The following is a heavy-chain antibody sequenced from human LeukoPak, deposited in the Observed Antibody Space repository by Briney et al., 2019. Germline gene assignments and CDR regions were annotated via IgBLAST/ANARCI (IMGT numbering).Heavy chain of an antibody. J-gene: IGHJ6*03. Sequence: GGSLRLSCAASGFTFSTYWMSWVRQAPGKGLEWVASIKQDGSEQYYVDSVKGRFTISRDNAKNSLYLQMNSLRAEDTAVYYCARPLGIGRLGYYYMAVWGKGTTVTISS. CDR1: GFTFSTYW. CDR2: IKQDGSEQ. V-gene: IGHV3-7*01. CDR3: ARPLGIGRLGYYYMAV. D-gene: IGHD5-12*01.